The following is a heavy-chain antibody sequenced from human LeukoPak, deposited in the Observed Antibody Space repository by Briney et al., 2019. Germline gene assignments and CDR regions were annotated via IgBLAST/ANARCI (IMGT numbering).Heavy chain of an antibody. CDR1: GGSISSSSYY. CDR2: IYNSGST. J-gene: IGHJ4*02. D-gene: IGHD2-15*01. Sequence: PSETLSLTCIVSGGSISSSSYYWGWIRQPPGKGLEWIGSIYNSGSTYHNPSLKSRVTISVDTSKNQFSLMVRSVTAADTAVYYCARAYCSGIKCPFVFWGQGTLVTVSS. V-gene: IGHV4-39*07. CDR3: ARAYCSGIKCPFVF.